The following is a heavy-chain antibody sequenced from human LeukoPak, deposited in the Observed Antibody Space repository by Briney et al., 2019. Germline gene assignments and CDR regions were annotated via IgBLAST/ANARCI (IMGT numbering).Heavy chain of an antibody. CDR3: ARAGRYDYGDYGWHY. CDR2: IKQDGSEK. V-gene: IGHV3-7*01. J-gene: IGHJ4*02. CDR1: GFTFSSYY. D-gene: IGHD4-17*01. Sequence: PGGSLRLSCAASGFTFSSYYMSWVRQAPGKGLEWVANIKQDGSEKQYVDSVKGRFTISRDNVKNSLFLQMNSLRAEDTAVYYCARAGRYDYGDYGWHYWGPGTLVTVSS.